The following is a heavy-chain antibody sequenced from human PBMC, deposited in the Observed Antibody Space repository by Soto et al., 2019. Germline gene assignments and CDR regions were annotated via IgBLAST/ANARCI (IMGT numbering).Heavy chain of an antibody. CDR1: GFTFGKYW. Sequence: EVHLVESVGGLVQPGGSLRISCAASGFTFGKYWMAWVRQAPGKGLEWLANINRAGSEKYYVDSVKGRFTISRDNAKNSLFLQMRSLRVEDTAVYYCARHDDRDANYWGQGTLVTVSS. J-gene: IGHJ4*02. V-gene: IGHV3-7*01. CDR3: ARHDDRDANY. D-gene: IGHD3-3*01. CDR2: INRAGSEK.